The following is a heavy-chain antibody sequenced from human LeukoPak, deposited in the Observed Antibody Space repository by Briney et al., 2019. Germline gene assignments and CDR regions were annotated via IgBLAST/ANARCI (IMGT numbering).Heavy chain of an antibody. CDR2: INPNSGGT. V-gene: IGHV1-2*02. CDR1: GYTFTGYY. CDR3: ARVKGVAAAGFPFDY. J-gene: IGHJ4*02. D-gene: IGHD6-13*01. Sequence: GASVKVSCKASGYTFTGYYMHWVRQAPGQGLEWMGWINPNSGGTNYAQKFQGRVTMTRDTSISTAYMELSRLRSDDTAVYYCARVKGVAAAGFPFDYWGQGTLVTVSS.